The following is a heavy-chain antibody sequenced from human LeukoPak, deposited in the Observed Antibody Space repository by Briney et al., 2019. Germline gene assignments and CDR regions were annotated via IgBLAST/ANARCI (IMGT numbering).Heavy chain of an antibody. CDR3: ASRLQTSWVMDV. J-gene: IGHJ6*02. Sequence: PSETLSLTCTVSGGSSSSYYWSWIRQSPGKGLEWIEYIYYSGSTNYNPSLKSRVTMSVDTSKNQFSLMLSSVTAADTAVYYCASRLQTSWVMDVWGQGTTVTVSS. D-gene: IGHD1-26*01. V-gene: IGHV4-59*01. CDR2: IYYSGST. CDR1: GGSSSSYY.